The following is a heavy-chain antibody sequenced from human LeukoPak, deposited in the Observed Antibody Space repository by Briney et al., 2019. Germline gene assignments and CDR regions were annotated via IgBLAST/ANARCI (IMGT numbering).Heavy chain of an antibody. V-gene: IGHV3-64*01. D-gene: IGHD3-3*01. CDR2: ISSNGGST. CDR3: ARGWYYDFWSGSDWYYYYMDV. J-gene: IGHJ6*03. CDR1: GFTFSSYA. Sequence: GGSLRLSCAASGFTFSSYAMHWVRQAPGKGLEYVSVISSNGGSTYYANSVKGRFTISRDNSKNTLYLQMGSLRAEDMAVYYCARGWYYDFWSGSDWYYYYMDVWGKGTTVTVSS.